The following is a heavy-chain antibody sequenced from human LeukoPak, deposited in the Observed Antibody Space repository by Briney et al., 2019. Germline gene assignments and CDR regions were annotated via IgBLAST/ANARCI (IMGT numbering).Heavy chain of an antibody. CDR1: GYTFTGYY. CDR2: INPNRGGT. J-gene: IGHJ5*02. Sequence: ASVKVSCKSSGYTFTGYYMHWVRQAPGQGLEWMGWINPNRGGTNYAQKFQGRVTMTRDTSISTAYMELSRLRSDDTAVYYCARLACSGGSCYSALFGWFDPWGQGTLVTVSS. V-gene: IGHV1-2*02. CDR3: ARLACSGGSCYSALFGWFDP. D-gene: IGHD2-15*01.